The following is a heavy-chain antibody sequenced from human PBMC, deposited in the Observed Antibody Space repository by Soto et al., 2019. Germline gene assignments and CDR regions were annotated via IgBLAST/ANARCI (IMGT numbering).Heavy chain of an antibody. CDR2: INAGNGNT. J-gene: IGHJ6*02. CDR1: GYTFTIYA. D-gene: IGHD2-15*01. CDR3: ASSYCSGGSCYDYYYGMDV. V-gene: IGHV1-3*01. Sequence: GASVKVSCKASGYTFTIYAMHWVRQAPGQRLEWMGWINAGNGNTKYSQKFQGRVTITRDTSASTAYMELSSLRSEDTAVYYCASSYCSGGSCYDYYYGMDVWGQGTTVTVSS.